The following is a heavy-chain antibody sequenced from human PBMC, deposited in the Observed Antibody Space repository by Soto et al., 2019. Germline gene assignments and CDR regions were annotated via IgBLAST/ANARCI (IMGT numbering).Heavy chain of an antibody. J-gene: IGHJ4*02. Sequence: ASVKVSCKASGYTFTSYAMHWVRQAPGQRLEWMGWINAGNGNTKYSQKFQGRVTITRDTSASTAYMELSSLRSEDTAVYYCAREYCGGDCYPFSVRYFDYWGQGTLVTVSS. CDR3: AREYCGGDCYPFSVRYFDY. V-gene: IGHV1-3*01. CDR2: INAGNGNT. CDR1: GYTFTSYA. D-gene: IGHD2-21*02.